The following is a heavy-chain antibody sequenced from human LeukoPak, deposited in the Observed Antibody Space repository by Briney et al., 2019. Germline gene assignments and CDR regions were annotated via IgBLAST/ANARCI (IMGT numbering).Heavy chain of an antibody. CDR1: GYTFTSYY. J-gene: IGHJ6*03. CDR2: INPSGGNT. D-gene: IGHD3-10*01. CDR3: AGAGARLSPSWRYYYYYYMDV. V-gene: IGHV1-46*01. Sequence: PGASVKVSCKASGYTFTSYYMHWVRQAPGQGLEWMGIINPSGGNTSYAQKFQGRVTMTRDTSTSTVYMELSSLRSEDTAVYYCAGAGARLSPSWRYYYYYYMDVWGKGTTVTVSS.